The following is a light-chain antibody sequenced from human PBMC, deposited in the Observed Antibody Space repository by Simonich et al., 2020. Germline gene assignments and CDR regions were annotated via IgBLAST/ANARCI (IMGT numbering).Light chain of an antibody. J-gene: IGKJ3*01. Sequence: DIVMTQSPDSLAVSLGERATINCKSSQRVLYSSNTTNYLAWYQQKPAQPPKLLIYWASTRESGVPDRFSGSGSGTDFTLTISSLQAEDVAVYYCQQYYSTPFTFGPGTKVDI. V-gene: IGKV4-1*01. CDR3: QQYYSTPFT. CDR2: WAS. CDR1: QRVLYSSNTTNY.